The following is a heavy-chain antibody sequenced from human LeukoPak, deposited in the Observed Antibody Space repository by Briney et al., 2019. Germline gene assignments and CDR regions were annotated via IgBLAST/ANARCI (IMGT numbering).Heavy chain of an antibody. J-gene: IGHJ6*03. CDR3: ARSLEVGATVTRYYYYMGV. D-gene: IGHD1-26*01. CDR2: IYYSGST. Sequence: KSSETLSLTCTVSGGSISSYYWSWIRQPPGKGLEWVGYIYYSGSTNYNPSLKSRVTISVDTSKNQFSLKLSSVTAADTAVYYCARSLEVGATVTRYYYYMGVWGKGTTVTVSS. CDR1: GGSISSYY. V-gene: IGHV4-59*01.